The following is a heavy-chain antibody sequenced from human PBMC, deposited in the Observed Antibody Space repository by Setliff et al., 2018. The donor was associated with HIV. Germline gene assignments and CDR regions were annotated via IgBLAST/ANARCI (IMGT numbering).Heavy chain of an antibody. CDR2: INHSGIT. D-gene: IGHD2-21*01. CDR3: ARGEDWSKVGSY. J-gene: IGHJ4*02. Sequence: PSETLSLTCAVYGASFSGYYWAWIRQSPGTGPEWIGEINHSGITNYNPTLKSRVTMSADMSSNHFFLKLRSVTAADTAVYYCARGEDWSKVGSYWGQGTLVTVSS. CDR1: GASFSGYY. V-gene: IGHV4-34*01.